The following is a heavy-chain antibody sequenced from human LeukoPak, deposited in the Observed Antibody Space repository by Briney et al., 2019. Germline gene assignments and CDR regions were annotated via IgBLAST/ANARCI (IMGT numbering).Heavy chain of an antibody. CDR3: ASQIVGATPY. V-gene: IGHV3-23*01. D-gene: IGHD1-26*01. Sequence: GGSLRLSCAASGFTFSNYAMSWVRQAPGKGLEWVSTISGSGGSTYYADSVKGRFTITRDNSKNTLYLQMNSLRAEDTAVYYCASQIVGATPYWGQGTLVTVSS. J-gene: IGHJ4*02. CDR2: ISGSGGST. CDR1: GFTFSNYA.